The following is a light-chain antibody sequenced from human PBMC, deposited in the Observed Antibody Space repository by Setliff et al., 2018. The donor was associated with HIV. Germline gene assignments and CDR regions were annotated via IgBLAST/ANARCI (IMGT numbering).Light chain of an antibody. CDR1: RSDIGTYDL. J-gene: IGLJ1*01. Sequence: QSVLTQPASVSGSPGQSSTISCTGTRSDIGTYDLVSWYRQYPGKAPKLIIYEVNRRPAGVSDRLSGSKSGNTASLTISGLRAEDEATYYCCSYTSSTTCVFGTGTKGTVL. CDR2: EVN. V-gene: IGLV2-23*02. CDR3: CSYTSSTTCV.